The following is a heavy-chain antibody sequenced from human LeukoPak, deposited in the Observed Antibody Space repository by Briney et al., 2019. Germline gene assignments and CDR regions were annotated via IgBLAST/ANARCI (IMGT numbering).Heavy chain of an antibody. CDR2: IYPGDSAT. J-gene: IGHJ4*02. Sequence: GESLKISCKGSGYSFTGYGIGWVRQMPGKGLEWMGIIYPGDSATRYSPSFQGQVTISADKSISTAYLQWSSLKASDTAMYYCARGYDTSWPAFDYWGQGTLVTVSS. V-gene: IGHV5-51*01. D-gene: IGHD2-2*01. CDR3: ARGYDTSWPAFDY. CDR1: GYSFTGYG.